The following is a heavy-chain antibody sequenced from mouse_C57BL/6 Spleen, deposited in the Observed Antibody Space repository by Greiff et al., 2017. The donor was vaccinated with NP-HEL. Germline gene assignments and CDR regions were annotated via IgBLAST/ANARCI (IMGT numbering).Heavy chain of an antibody. CDR2: INPSIGFT. V-gene: IGHV1-20*01. CDR3: ERGSPWFAY. Sequence: VQLQQPGPELVKPGDSVKFSCKVSGYSFTGYFMNWVMQSHGKSLEWIGLINPSIGFTFYNQKFKGKETWTVDKSSSTAHMELRDLTSRESAVYYCERGSPWFAYWDQGALVTVSA. D-gene: IGHD1-1*02. J-gene: IGHJ3*01. CDR1: GYSFTGYF.